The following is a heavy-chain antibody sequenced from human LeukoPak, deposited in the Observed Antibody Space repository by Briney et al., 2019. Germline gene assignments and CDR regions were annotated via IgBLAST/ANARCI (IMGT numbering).Heavy chain of an antibody. CDR1: GYTFTSCA. V-gene: IGHV1-3*01. D-gene: IGHD6-13*01. CDR2: INAGNGNT. CDR3: ARDLGSSSWYLFDAFDI. J-gene: IGHJ3*02. Sequence: ASVKVSCKASGYTFTSCAMRWVRQAPGQRLEWMGWINAGNGNTKYSQKFQGRVTITRDTSASTAYMELSSLRSEDTAVYYCARDLGSSSWYLFDAFDIWGQGTMVTVSS.